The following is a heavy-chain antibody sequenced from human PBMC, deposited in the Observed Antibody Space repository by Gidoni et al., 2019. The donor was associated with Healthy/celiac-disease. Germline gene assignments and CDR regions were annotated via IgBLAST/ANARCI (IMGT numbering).Heavy chain of an antibody. V-gene: IGHV3-49*03. CDR1: GFTFGAYA. D-gene: IGHD3-3*01. CDR2: IRSKAYGGTT. CDR3: TRGALYYDFWSGYFVPRWFDP. Sequence: EVQLVESGGGLVQPGRSLRLSCTASGFTFGAYALSWFRQDPGKGLEWVGFIRSKAYGGTTEYAASVKGRFTISRDDSKSIAYLQMNSLKTEDTAVYYCTRGALYYDFWSGYFVPRWFDPWGQGTLVTVSS. J-gene: IGHJ5*02.